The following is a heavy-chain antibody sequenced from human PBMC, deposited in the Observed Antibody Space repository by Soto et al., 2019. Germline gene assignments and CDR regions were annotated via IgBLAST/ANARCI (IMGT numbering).Heavy chain of an antibody. CDR2: IYYSGST. CDR1: GGSISNGGYY. CDR3: AREGLRGMYGMDV. J-gene: IGHJ6*02. D-gene: IGHD1-26*01. Sequence: QVQLQESGPGLVKPSQTLSLTCTVSGGSISNGGYYWSWIRQHPGKGLEWIGYIYYSGSTFYNPSLKSRVTISVDTSKNQFSLKLSSVTAADTAVYYCAREGLRGMYGMDVWGQGTTVTVPS. V-gene: IGHV4-31*03.